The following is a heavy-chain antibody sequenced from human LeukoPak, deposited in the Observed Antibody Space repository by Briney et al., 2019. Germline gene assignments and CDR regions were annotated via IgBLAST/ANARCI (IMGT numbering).Heavy chain of an antibody. Sequence: GGSLRLSCAASGSTFSSYWMSWVRQAPGKGLEWVANIKQDGSEKYYVDSVKGRFTISRDNAKNSLYLQMNSLRAEDTAVYYCARAALGESVYWGQGTLVTVSS. V-gene: IGHV3-7*01. J-gene: IGHJ4*02. CDR3: ARAALGESVY. CDR2: IKQDGSEK. D-gene: IGHD2-21*01. CDR1: GSTFSSYW.